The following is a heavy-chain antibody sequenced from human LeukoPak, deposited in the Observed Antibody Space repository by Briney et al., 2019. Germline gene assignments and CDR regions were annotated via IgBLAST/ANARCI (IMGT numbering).Heavy chain of an antibody. CDR1: GFTFDDYA. CDR2: ISWNSGSI. CDR3: AKEGLRRRSYFDY. V-gene: IGHV3-9*01. D-gene: IGHD4-17*01. Sequence: PGRSLRLSCAASGFTFDDYAMHWVRQAPGKGLEWVSGISWNSGSIGYADSVKGRFTISRDNAKNSLYLQMNSLRAEDTALYYCAKEGLRRRSYFDYWGQGTLVTVSS. J-gene: IGHJ4*02.